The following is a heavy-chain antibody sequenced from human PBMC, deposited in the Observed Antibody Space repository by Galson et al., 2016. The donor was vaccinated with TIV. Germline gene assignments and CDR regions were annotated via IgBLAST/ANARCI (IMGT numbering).Heavy chain of an antibody. V-gene: IGHV4-30-4*01. Sequence: TLSLTCSVFGDSISDGDSYWSWIRQPPGKGLEWIGYIFYSGTTYNSPSLKSRPTMSIDRSKNQFSLKLNSVTAADTAVYYCTRDNLKYYHAFDVWGPGTTVTVSS. D-gene: IGHD1-26*01. CDR3: TRDNLKYYHAFDV. J-gene: IGHJ6*02. CDR1: GDSISDGDSY. CDR2: IFYSGTT.